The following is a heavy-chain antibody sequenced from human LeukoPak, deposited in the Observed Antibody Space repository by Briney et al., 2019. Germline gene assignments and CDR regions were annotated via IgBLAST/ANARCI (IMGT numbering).Heavy chain of an antibody. CDR2: ISSSSSYI. V-gene: IGHV3-11*06. D-gene: IGHD4-17*01. CDR1: GFTFSDYY. J-gene: IGHJ4*02. CDR3: ARDRRTTVTTGIRGSGLKKFDY. Sequence: AGGSLRLSCAASGFTFSDYYMSWIRQAPGKGLEWVSSISSSSSYIYYADSVKGRFTISRDNAKNSLYLQMNSLRAEDTAVYYCARDRRTTVTTGIRGSGLKKFDYWGQGTLVTVSS.